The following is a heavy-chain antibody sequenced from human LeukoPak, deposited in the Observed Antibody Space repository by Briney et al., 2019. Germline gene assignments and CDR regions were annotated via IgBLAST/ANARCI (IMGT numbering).Heavy chain of an antibody. CDR3: ARGKAYYYDSSGPFDY. CDR1: GGSFSGYY. J-gene: IGHJ4*02. CDR2: INHSGST. Sequence: SETLSLTCAVYGGSFSGYYWSWIRQPPGKGPEWIGEINHSGSTNYNPSLKSRVIISVDASKNQFSLKLSSVTAADTAVYYCARGKAYYYDSSGPFDYWGQGTLVTVSS. D-gene: IGHD3-22*01. V-gene: IGHV4-34*01.